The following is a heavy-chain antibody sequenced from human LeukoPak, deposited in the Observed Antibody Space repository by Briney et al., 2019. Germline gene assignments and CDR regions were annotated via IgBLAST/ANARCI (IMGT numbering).Heavy chain of an antibody. V-gene: IGHV1-2*02. J-gene: IGHJ4*02. CDR2: INPNSGGT. D-gene: IGHD3-3*01. CDR3: ARQFYDFWSGYYTRWFDY. Sequence: EASVKVSCKASGYTFTGYYMHWVRQAPGQGLELMGWINPNSGGTNYAQKFQGRVTMTRDTSISTAYMELSRLRSDDTAVYYCARQFYDFWSGYYTRWFDYWGQGTLVTVSS. CDR1: GYTFTGYY.